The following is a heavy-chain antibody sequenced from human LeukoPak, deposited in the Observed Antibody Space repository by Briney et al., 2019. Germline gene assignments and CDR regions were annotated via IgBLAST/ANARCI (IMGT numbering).Heavy chain of an antibody. J-gene: IGHJ6*02. CDR1: GCTFSSYA. V-gene: IGHV3-23*01. CDR3: ATNIVVVVAARVGMDV. Sequence: GGSLRLSCAASGCTFSSYAMSWVRQAPGKGLEWVSAISGSGGSTYYADSVKGRFTISRDNSKNTLYLQMNSLRAEDTAVYYCATNIVVVVAARVGMDVWGQGTTVTVSS. CDR2: ISGSGGST. D-gene: IGHD2-15*01.